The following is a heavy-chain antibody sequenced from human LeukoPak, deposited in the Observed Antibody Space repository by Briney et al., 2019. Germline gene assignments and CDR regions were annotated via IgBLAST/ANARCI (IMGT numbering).Heavy chain of an antibody. Sequence: SETLSLTCTVSGGSISSYYWSWIRRPPGKGLEGIGYIYYSGSTNYNPSLKSRVTISVDTSKNQFSLKLSSVTAADTAVYYCARKNSDFWSGYRNWYFDLWGRGTLVTVSS. CDR3: ARKNSDFWSGYRNWYFDL. J-gene: IGHJ2*01. D-gene: IGHD3-3*01. V-gene: IGHV4-59*08. CDR1: GGSISSYY. CDR2: IYYSGST.